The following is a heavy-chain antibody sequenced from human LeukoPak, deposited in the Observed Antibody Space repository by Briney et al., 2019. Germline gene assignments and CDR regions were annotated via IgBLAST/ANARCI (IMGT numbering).Heavy chain of an antibody. CDR3: ARDNPIRGGNSLDY. CDR1: GGSISSYY. V-gene: IGHV4-59*01. D-gene: IGHD4-23*01. Sequence: PSETLSLTCTVSGGSISSYYWSWIRQPPGKGLEWIGYIYYRGSTNYNPSLKSRVTISVDTSENQFSLKLSSVTAADTAVYYCARDNPIRGGNSLDYWGQGTLVTVSS. J-gene: IGHJ4*02. CDR2: IYYRGST.